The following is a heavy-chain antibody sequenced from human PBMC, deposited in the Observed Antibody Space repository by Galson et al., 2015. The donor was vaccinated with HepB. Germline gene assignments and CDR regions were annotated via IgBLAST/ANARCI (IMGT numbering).Heavy chain of an antibody. V-gene: IGHV1-69*13. D-gene: IGHD1-1*01. CDR2: IIPIFGTP. CDR3: AKGGTTENFPFDY. J-gene: IGHJ4*02. Sequence: SVKVSCKASGYTFIGHHMHWVRQAPGQGLEWMGGIIPIFGTPNYAQKFQGRVTITADESTSTAYMDLSSLRSDDTAVYYCAKGGTTENFPFDYWGQGTLVTVSS. CDR1: GYTFIGHH.